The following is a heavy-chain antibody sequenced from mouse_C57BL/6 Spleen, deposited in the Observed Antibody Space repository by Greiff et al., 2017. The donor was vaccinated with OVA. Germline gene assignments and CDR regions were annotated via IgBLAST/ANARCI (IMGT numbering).Heavy chain of an antibody. Sequence: QVQLQQPGAELVRPGSSVKLSCKASGYTFTSYWMHWVKQRPIHGLEWIGNIDPSDSETHYHQQFKDKATLTIDKSSSTAYLQHSSLTCEDSAVYYCEREYDGGWFAYWGQGTLVTVSA. V-gene: IGHV1-52*01. CDR1: GYTFTSYW. CDR3: EREYDGGWFAY. D-gene: IGHD1-1*02. J-gene: IGHJ3*01. CDR2: IDPSDSET.